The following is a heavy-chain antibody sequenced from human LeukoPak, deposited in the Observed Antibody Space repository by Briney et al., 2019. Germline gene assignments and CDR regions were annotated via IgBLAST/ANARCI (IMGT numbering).Heavy chain of an antibody. CDR3: ARPGYCSSTSCHYLDY. J-gene: IGHJ4*02. D-gene: IGHD2-2*01. CDR2: MNPNSGNT. Sequence: ASVKVSCKASGYTFTSYDINWVRQATGRGLEWMGWMNPNSGNTGYAQKFQGRVTMTRNTSISTAYMELSSLRSEDTAVYYCARPGYCSSTSCHYLDYGGQGTLVTVSS. V-gene: IGHV1-8*01. CDR1: GYTFTSYD.